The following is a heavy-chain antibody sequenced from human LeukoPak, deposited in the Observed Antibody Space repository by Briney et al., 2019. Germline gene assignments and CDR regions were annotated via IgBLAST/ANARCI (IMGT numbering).Heavy chain of an antibody. J-gene: IGHJ4*02. D-gene: IGHD3-10*01. CDR1: GDSISSSRYY. CDR3: ARGTMVRGVIDY. CDR2: IYYSGST. V-gene: IGHV4-39*07. Sequence: SETLSLTCTVSGDSISSSRYYWGWFRQPPGKGLEWIGSIYYSGSTYSNPSLKSRVTISVDTSKNQFSLKLSSVTAADTAVYYCARGTMVRGVIDYWGQGTLVTVSS.